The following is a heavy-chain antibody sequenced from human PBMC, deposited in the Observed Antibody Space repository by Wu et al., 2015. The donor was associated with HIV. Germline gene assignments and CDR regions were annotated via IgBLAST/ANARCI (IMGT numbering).Heavy chain of an antibody. CDR2: IIPIFGTV. Sequence: QVQLVQSGSEVKKPGSSVKVSCKASGGTFSSYPISWVRQAPGQGLEWMGGIIPIFGTVNYAQRFQGRVTITTDESTTTVYMELSSLKSEDTAVYYCARPWQLRNGWPFFDYWGQGTLVTVSS. J-gene: IGHJ4*02. D-gene: IGHD4-23*01. V-gene: IGHV1-69*05. CDR3: ARPWQLRNGWPFFDY. CDR1: GGTFSSYP.